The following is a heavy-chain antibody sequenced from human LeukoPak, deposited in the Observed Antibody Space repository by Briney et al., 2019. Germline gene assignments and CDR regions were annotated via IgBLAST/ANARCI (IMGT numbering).Heavy chain of an antibody. CDR3: ARPIDAI. J-gene: IGHJ3*02. CDR1: GDSVSSKSVT. CDR2: TYYRSKWSN. D-gene: IGHD2-2*01. Sequence: SQTLSLTCAISGDSVSSKSVTWNWIRQSPSRGLEWLGRTYYRSKWSNDYAVSVRSRIIVNPDTSKNQFSLKLTSVTAADTAVYYCARPIDAIWGQGTMVTVSS. V-gene: IGHV6-1*01.